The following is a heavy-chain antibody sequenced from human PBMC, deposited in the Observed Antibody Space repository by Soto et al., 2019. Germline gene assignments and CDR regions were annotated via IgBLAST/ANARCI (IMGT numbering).Heavy chain of an antibody. CDR3: ARDYRTEEEYYFDY. D-gene: IGHD1-26*01. CDR1: GGSFSGYY. V-gene: IGHV4-34*01. J-gene: IGHJ4*02. Sequence: SETLSLTCAVYGGSFSGYYWSWIRQPPGKGLEWIGEINHSGSTNYNPSLKSRVTISVDTSKNQFSLKLSSVTAADTAVYYCARDYRTEEEYYFDYWGQGTLVTVSS. CDR2: INHSGST.